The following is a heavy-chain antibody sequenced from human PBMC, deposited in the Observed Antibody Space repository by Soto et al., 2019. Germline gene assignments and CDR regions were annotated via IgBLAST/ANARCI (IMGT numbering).Heavy chain of an antibody. CDR2: ISSSSSYI. CDR3: ARESEDLTSNFDY. CDR1: GFTFSSYS. J-gene: IGHJ4*02. V-gene: IGHV3-21*01. Sequence: GGSLRLSCAASGFTFSSYSMNWVRQAPGKGLEWVSSISSSSSYIYYADSVKGRFTISRDNAKNSLYLQMNSLRAEDTAVYYCARESEDLTSNFDYWGQGTLVTVSS.